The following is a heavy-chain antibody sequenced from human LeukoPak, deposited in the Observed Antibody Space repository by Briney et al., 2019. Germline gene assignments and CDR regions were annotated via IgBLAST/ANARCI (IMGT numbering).Heavy chain of an antibody. CDR3: ARDSSAYQTPEI. V-gene: IGHV4-34*01. CDR2: INHGVST. J-gene: IGHJ3*02. D-gene: IGHD1-14*01. CDR1: GGSFSGYF. Sequence: SSETLSLTCAVYGGSFSGYFWSWIRQPPGKGLEWIGEINHGVSTNYNPSLKSRVTISVDTSKNQFSLKLSSVTAADTAVYYCARDSSAYQTPEIWGQGTTVTVSS.